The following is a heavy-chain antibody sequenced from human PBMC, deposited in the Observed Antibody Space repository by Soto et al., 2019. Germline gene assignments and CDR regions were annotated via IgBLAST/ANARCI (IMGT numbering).Heavy chain of an antibody. D-gene: IGHD1-1*01. CDR2: INPTGGST. J-gene: IGHJ6*03. V-gene: IGHV1-46*01. CDR1: GYALTAYY. Sequence: ASVKVSCKASGYALTAYYMHWVRQAPGQGLEWMGIINPTGGSTTYAQKFQGRVTMTRDTSTSSAYMELSSLTSEDTAVYYCARGWIYYYSMDVWGQGTTVPVSS. CDR3: ARGWIYYYSMDV.